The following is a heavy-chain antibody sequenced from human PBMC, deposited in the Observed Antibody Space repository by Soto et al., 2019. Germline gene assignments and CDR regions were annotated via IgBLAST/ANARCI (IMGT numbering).Heavy chain of an antibody. CDR1: GYNFTSYG. J-gene: IGHJ3*02. CDR2: ISPHNDRT. V-gene: IGHV1-18*01. Sequence: ASVKVSCKASGYNFTSYGISWVREAPGQGLEWMGWISPHNDRTKYARRFQDRVTMTTETPTSTVYMELGSLRSDDTAVYYCARDLYYSSGRYFDHDAFDIWGQGTVVTVSS. CDR3: ARDLYYSSGRYFDHDAFDI. D-gene: IGHD6-19*01.